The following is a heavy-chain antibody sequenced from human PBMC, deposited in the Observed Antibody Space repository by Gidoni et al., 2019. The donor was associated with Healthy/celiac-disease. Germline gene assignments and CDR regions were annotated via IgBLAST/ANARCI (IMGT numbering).Heavy chain of an antibody. CDR1: GGSLRGYY. J-gene: IGHJ4*02. CDR3: ARGARAVAGTKGISFDY. V-gene: IGHV4-59*01. CDR2: IYYSGST. D-gene: IGHD6-19*01. Sequence: QVQLQESGPGLVKPSETLSLTCTVSGGSLRGYYWSWIRQPPGKGLEWIGYIYYSGSTNYNPSLKSRVTISVDTSKNQFSLKLSSVTAADTAVYYCARGARAVAGTKGISFDYWGQGTLVTVSS.